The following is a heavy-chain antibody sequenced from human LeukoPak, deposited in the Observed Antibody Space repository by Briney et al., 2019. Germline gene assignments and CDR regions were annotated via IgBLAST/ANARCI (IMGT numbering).Heavy chain of an antibody. CDR2: ISAYNGNT. CDR3: ARSATMTTVTTVGY. D-gene: IGHD4-17*01. CDR1: GYTFTSYG. J-gene: IGHJ4*02. V-gene: IGHV1-18*01. Sequence: ASVKVSCKASGYTFTSYGISWVRQAPGQGLEWMGWISAYNGNTNYAQKLQGRVTMTTDTSTSTAYMELRSLRSDDTAVYYCARSATMTTVTTVGYWGQGTLVTVSS.